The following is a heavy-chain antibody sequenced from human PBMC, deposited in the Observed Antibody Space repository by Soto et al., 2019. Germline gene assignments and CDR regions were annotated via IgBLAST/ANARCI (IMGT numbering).Heavy chain of an antibody. D-gene: IGHD6-13*01. V-gene: IGHV1-8*01. CDR3: ARERSAAGTGWFDP. CDR2: MNPNSGNT. J-gene: IGHJ5*02. CDR1: GYTFTSYD. Sequence: QVQLVQSGAEVKKPGASVKVSCKASGYTFTSYDINWVRQATGQGLEWMGWMNPNSGNTGYAQKLQGRVTMTRNTSISTAYIELSSLRSEDTAVYYCARERSAAGTGWFDPWGQGTLVTVSS.